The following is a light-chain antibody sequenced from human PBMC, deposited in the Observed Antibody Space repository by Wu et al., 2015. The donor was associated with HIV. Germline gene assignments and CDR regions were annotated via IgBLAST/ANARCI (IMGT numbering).Light chain of an antibody. Sequence: EIVLTQSPGTLSLSPGERATLSCRASQSISSNLAWYQQKPGQAPRLLIYAASTRATGIPARFIGSGSGTEFTLTISSLQSEDFAVYCCQQYNIWPLTFGQGTKLEIK. CDR3: QQYNIWPLT. J-gene: IGKJ2*01. CDR2: AAS. V-gene: IGKV3-15*01. CDR1: QSISSN.